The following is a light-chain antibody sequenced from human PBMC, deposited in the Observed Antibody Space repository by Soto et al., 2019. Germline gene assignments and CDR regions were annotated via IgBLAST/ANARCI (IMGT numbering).Light chain of an antibody. CDR1: SSDVGGYNY. Sequence: QSALTQPRSVSGSPGQSVTISCTGTSSDVGGYNYVSWYQQHPGKAPKLMIYDVSKRPSGVHDRFSGSKSGNTASLTISGLQAEDEADYYCCSYAGSYTLGVFGGGTKLTVL. CDR2: DVS. V-gene: IGLV2-11*01. J-gene: IGLJ2*01. CDR3: CSYAGSYTLGV.